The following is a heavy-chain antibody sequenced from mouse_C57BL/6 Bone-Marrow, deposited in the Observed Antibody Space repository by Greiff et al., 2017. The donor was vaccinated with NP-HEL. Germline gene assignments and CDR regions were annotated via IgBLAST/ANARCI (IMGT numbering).Heavy chain of an antibody. J-gene: IGHJ3*01. CDR1: GYAFTNYL. D-gene: IGHD1-1*01. CDR2: IDPNSGGT. V-gene: IGHV1-54*01. Sequence: VQLQQSGAELVRPGTSVKVSCKASGYAFTNYLIEWVKQRPGQGLAWIGRIDPNSGGTKYNEKFKSKATLTVDKPSSTAYMQLSSLTSEDSAVYDCARDYYGSSFLFAYWGQGTLVTVSA. CDR3: ARDYYGSSFLFAY.